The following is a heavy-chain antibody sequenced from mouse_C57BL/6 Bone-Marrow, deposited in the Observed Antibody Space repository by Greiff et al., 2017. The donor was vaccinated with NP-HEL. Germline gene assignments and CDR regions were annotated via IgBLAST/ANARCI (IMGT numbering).Heavy chain of an antibody. Sequence: QVQLQQSGPELVKPGASVKISCKASGYAFSSSWMNWVKQRPGTGLEWIGRIYPGDGDTNSNGKFKGKATLTADKSSSTAYMQLSSLTSEDSAVCFCARSSYWGQGTTLTVSS. CDR2: IYPGDGDT. V-gene: IGHV1-82*01. CDR1: GYAFSSSW. J-gene: IGHJ2*01. CDR3: ARSSY.